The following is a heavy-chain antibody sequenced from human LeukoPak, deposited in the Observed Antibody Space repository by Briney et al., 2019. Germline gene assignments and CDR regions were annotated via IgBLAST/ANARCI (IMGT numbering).Heavy chain of an antibody. Sequence: SETLSLTCTVSGGSVSSGSYYWSWIRQPPGKGLEWIGYIYYSGSTNYNPSLKSRVTISVDTSKNQFSLKLSSVTAADTAVYYCATQGGYYYDSSGYQFGYWGQGTLVTVSS. CDR2: IYYSGST. CDR3: ATQGGYYYDSSGYQFGY. D-gene: IGHD3-22*01. J-gene: IGHJ4*02. V-gene: IGHV4-61*01. CDR1: GGSVSSGSYY.